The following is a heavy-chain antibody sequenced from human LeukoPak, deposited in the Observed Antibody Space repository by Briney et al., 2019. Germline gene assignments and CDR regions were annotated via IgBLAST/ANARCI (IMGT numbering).Heavy chain of an antibody. CDR3: ARKLSWAPDAFDI. Sequence: GSSVKVSCKASGGTLSSYAISWVRQAPGQGLEWMGGIIPIFGTANYAQKFQGRVTITADESTSTAYMELSSLRSEDTAVYYCARKLSWAPDAFDIWGQGTMVTVSS. D-gene: IGHD3-10*01. V-gene: IGHV1-69*01. CDR2: IIPIFGTA. CDR1: GGTLSSYA. J-gene: IGHJ3*02.